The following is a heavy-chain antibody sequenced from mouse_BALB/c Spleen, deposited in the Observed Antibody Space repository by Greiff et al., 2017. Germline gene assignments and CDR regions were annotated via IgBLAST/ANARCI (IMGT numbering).Heavy chain of an antibody. V-gene: IGHV5-9-4*01. D-gene: IGHD2-2*01. CDR3: ARRPGSYAMDY. J-gene: IGHJ4*01. CDR2: ISSGGSYT. CDR1: GFTFSSYA. Sequence: EVQLVESGGGLVKPGGSLKLSCAASGFTFSSYAMSWVRQSPEKRLEWVAEISSGGSYTYYPDTVTGRFTISRDNAKNTLYLEMSSLRSEDTAMYYCARRPGSYAMDYWGQGTSVTVSS.